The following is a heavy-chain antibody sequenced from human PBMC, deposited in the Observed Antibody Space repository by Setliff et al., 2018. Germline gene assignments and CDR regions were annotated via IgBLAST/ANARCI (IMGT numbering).Heavy chain of an antibody. Sequence: PSETLSLTCAVYGGSFSGYYWSWIRQPPGKRLEWIGEISHSGSTYYNPSLKSRVTISMDTSKNQFSLKVSSVTAADTAVYYCARPFSRREKFLLDYWGQGALVTVSS. CDR2: ISHSGST. CDR1: GGSFSGYY. CDR3: ARPFSRREKFLLDY. J-gene: IGHJ4*02. V-gene: IGHV4-34*01.